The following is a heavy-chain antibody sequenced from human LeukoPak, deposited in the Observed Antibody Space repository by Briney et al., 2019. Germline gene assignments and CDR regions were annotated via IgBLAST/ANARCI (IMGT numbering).Heavy chain of an antibody. CDR1: GFTFSSYS. J-gene: IGHJ6*02. CDR2: ISSSSSYI. Sequence: GGSLRLSCAASGFTFSSYSMNWVRQAPGKGLGWVSSISSSSSYISYADSVKGRFTISRDNAKNSLYLQVNSLRAEDTAVYYCARQPDCSSTSCRDYYYYGMDVWGQGTTVTVSS. V-gene: IGHV3-21*01. CDR3: ARQPDCSSTSCRDYYYYGMDV. D-gene: IGHD2-2*01.